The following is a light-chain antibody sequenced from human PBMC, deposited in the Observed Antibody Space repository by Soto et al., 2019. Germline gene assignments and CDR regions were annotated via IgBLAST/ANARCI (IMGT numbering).Light chain of an antibody. CDR2: SNN. J-gene: IGLJ1*01. CDR3: AAWDDSLNGQV. CDR1: SSKIGSNT. V-gene: IGLV1-44*01. Sequence: SVLTQPPSASGTPGQRVTISCSGSSSKIGSNTVNWYQQLPGTAHKLLIYSNNQRPSGVPDRFSGSKSGTSASLAISGLQSEDEDDYYCAAWDDSLNGQVFGTGTKLTVL.